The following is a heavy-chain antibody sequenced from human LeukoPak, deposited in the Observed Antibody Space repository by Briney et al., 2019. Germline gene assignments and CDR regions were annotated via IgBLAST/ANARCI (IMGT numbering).Heavy chain of an antibody. D-gene: IGHD5-12*01. Sequence: KSSETLSLTCTVSGGSITSYYWKWIRQPAGEGLEWIGRIYTSGSTNHNPSFKSRVTMSVDMSKNQFSLKLRSVTAADTSVYYCARHYGADIEALGYLDYWGPETLVIVSS. V-gene: IGHV4-4*07. CDR2: IYTSGST. CDR1: GGSITSYY. CDR3: ARHYGADIEALGYLDY. J-gene: IGHJ4*02.